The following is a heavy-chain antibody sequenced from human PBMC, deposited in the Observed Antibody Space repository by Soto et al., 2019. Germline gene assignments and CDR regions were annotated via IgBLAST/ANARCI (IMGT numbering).Heavy chain of an antibody. CDR1: GYTFTSYY. CDR2: INPSGGST. Sequence: ASVKVSCKASGYTFTSYYMHWVRQAPGQGLEWMGIINPSGGSTSYAQKLQGRVTVTRDTSTSTVYMELSSLRSEDTAVYYCARDHCGGDCYPDHDAFDICGQRTMVTVSS. J-gene: IGHJ3*02. CDR3: ARDHCGGDCYPDHDAFDI. V-gene: IGHV1-46*01. D-gene: IGHD2-21*02.